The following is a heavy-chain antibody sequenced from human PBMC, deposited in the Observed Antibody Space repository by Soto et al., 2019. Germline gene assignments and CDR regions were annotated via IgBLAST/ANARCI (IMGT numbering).Heavy chain of an antibody. CDR1: GFTFSSYG. CDR3: AGGILEQAFDI. V-gene: IGHV3-33*01. D-gene: IGHD1-1*01. Sequence: QVQLVESGGGVVQPGRSLRLSCAASGFTFSSYGMHWVRQAPGKGLEWVAVIWYDGSNKYYADSVKGRFTISRDNSKNTLYLQMNSLRAEDTAVYYCAGGILEQAFDIWGQGTMVTVSS. CDR2: IWYDGSNK. J-gene: IGHJ3*02.